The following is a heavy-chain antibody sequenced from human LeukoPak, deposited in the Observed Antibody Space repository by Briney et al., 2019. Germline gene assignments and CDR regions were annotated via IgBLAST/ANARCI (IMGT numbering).Heavy chain of an antibody. CDR1: GYTFTSYG. CDR2: ISAYNGNT. CDR3: ARVAGGGLYYDFWSGYRVVTAIGDFDY. J-gene: IGHJ4*02. D-gene: IGHD3-3*01. Sequence: ASVKVSCKASGYTFTSYGISWVRQAHGQGLEWMGWISAYNGNTNYAQKLQGRVTMTTNTSTSTAYMELRSLRSDDTAVYYCARVAGGGLYYDFWSGYRVVTAIGDFDYWGQGTLVTVSS. V-gene: IGHV1-18*01.